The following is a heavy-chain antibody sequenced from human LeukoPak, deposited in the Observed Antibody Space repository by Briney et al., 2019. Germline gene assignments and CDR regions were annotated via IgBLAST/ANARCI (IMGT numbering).Heavy chain of an antibody. CDR2: IYYSGST. Sequence: SESLSLTCTVSGGSISSYYWSWIRQPPGKGLEWIGYIYYSGSTSYNPSLKSRVTISVDTSKNQFSLKLSSVTAADTAVYYCARVRKGYFDWLLFDYWGQGTLVTVSS. CDR1: GGSISSYY. V-gene: IGHV4-59*01. CDR3: ARVRKGYFDWLLFDY. D-gene: IGHD3-9*01. J-gene: IGHJ4*02.